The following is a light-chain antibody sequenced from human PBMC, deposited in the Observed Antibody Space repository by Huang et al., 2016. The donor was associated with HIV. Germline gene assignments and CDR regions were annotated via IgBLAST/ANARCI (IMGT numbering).Light chain of an antibody. CDR1: QGISSW. Sequence: DIQMTQSPSSVSASVGDRVTITCRASQGISSWLAWYQKKPGTAPRLLIYAASSLQSGVPSRFSGSGSGTDFTLTISSLQPEDFATYYCQQVNSFPWTFGQGTKVEIK. V-gene: IGKV1-12*01. J-gene: IGKJ1*01. CDR2: AAS. CDR3: QQVNSFPWT.